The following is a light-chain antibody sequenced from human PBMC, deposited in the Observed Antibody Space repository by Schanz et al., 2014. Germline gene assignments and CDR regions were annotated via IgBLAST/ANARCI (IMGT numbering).Light chain of an antibody. Sequence: EIVLTQSPDTLSLSPGERATLSCRASQSVSSSYLAWYQQKPGQAPRLLIYRTSMRAAGVPARFSGSGSGTEFTLTISSLQSEDFAVYYCQQRSNWPHTFGGGTKVEIK. CDR1: QSVSSSY. CDR2: RTS. V-gene: IGKV3D-20*02. J-gene: IGKJ4*01. CDR3: QQRSNWPHT.